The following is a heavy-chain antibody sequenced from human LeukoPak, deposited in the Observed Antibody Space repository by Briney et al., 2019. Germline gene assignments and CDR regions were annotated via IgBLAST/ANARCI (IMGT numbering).Heavy chain of an antibody. CDR1: GYTFTSYG. CDR3: ARYGREVVPAASYFDY. CDR2: ISAHNGNT. Sequence: ASVKVSCKASGYTFTSYGISWVRQAPGQGLEWMGWISAHNGNTNYAQKLQGRVTMTTDTSTSTAYMELRSLRSDDTAVYYCARYGREVVPAASYFDYWGQGTLVTVSS. J-gene: IGHJ4*02. D-gene: IGHD2-2*01. V-gene: IGHV1-18*01.